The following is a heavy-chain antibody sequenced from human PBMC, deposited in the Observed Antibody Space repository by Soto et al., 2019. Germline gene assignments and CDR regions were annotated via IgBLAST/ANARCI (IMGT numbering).Heavy chain of an antibody. Sequence: ASVKVSCKASGYTFTGYYMHWVRQAPGQGLEWMGWINPNSGGTNYAQKFQGRVTMTRDTSISTAYMELSRLRSDDTAVYYCARAPFSYYYDSSSYYYGMDVWGQGTTLTVSS. CDR2: INPNSGGT. J-gene: IGHJ6*02. CDR1: GYTFTGYY. CDR3: ARAPFSYYYDSSSYYYGMDV. D-gene: IGHD3-22*01. V-gene: IGHV1-2*02.